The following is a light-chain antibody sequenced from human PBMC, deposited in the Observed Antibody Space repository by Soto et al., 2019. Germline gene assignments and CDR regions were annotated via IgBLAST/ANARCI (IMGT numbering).Light chain of an antibody. CDR1: QSVSSN. V-gene: IGKV3D-15*01. CDR3: QQYNNWPPIP. Sequence: SPAALSVYTGERATLSRRASQSVSSNLAWYQQKPGQAPRLLIYGASTRATGIPARFSGSGSGTEFTLTISSLQSEDFAVYYCQQYNNWPPIPFGQVRRLEIK. CDR2: GAS. J-gene: IGKJ5*01.